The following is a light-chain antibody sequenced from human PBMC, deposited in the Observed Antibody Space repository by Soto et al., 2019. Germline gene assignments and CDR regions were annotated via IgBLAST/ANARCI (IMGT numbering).Light chain of an antibody. CDR1: QSISSW. CDR2: KAS. CDR3: QQSYGTPIT. V-gene: IGKV1-5*03. Sequence: DIHITQAPSTLSSSVRHRVTITFPASQSISSWLAWYQRKPGKAPKLLIYKASNLESGVPSRFSGSGSGTDFTLTISSLQPEDFATYYCQQSYGTPITFGQGTRLEIK. J-gene: IGKJ5*01.